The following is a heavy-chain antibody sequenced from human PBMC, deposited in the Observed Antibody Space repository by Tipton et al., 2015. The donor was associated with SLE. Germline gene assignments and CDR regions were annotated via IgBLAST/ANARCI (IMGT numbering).Heavy chain of an antibody. CDR1: GGSIGTYY. J-gene: IGHJ4*02. D-gene: IGHD2-15*01. V-gene: IGHV4-59*12. Sequence: TLSLTCTVSGGSIGTYYWSWIRQPPGTGLEWIGDIYYSGSTNYNPSLTSRVTMSVDTSKNQFSLKLSSVTAADTAVYYCARGRGIVVVVAATPFDYWGQGTLVTVSS. CDR2: IYYSGST. CDR3: ARGRGIVVVVAATPFDY.